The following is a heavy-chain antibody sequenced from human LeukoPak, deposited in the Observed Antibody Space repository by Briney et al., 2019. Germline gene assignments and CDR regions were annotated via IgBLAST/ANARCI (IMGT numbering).Heavy chain of an antibody. J-gene: IGHJ1*01. Sequence: GASVKVSCKTSGYTFTNYYLHWMRQAPGQGLEWMGWINGNSGDTNYAQKFQGRVAMTRDTSISTVYMDLNSLTSDDTAVYYCVRVAVTGFVYFQHWGQGTLVTVPS. V-gene: IGHV1-2*02. CDR2: INGNSGDT. D-gene: IGHD6-19*01. CDR1: GYTFTNYY. CDR3: VRVAVTGFVYFQH.